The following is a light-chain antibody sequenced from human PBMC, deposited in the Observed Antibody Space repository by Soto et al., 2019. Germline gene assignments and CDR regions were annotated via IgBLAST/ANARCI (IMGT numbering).Light chain of an antibody. CDR2: DAS. V-gene: IGKV3-20*01. CDR3: QQYGGSPRT. Sequence: EIVLTQSPGTLSLSPGERATLSCRASQSVSSSSLAWYQQKRGQAPRLLIHDASSRATSIPDRFSGSGSGTDFTLTISRLEPEDFVVYYCQQYGGSPRTLGQGTKVEVK. CDR1: QSVSSSS. J-gene: IGKJ1*01.